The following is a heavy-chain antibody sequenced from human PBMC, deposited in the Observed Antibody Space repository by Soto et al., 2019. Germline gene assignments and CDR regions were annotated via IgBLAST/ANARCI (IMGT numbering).Heavy chain of an antibody. J-gene: IGHJ4*02. V-gene: IGHV3-23*01. Sequence: PGGSLRLSCAASGFTFSSYAMSWVRQAPGKGLEWVSAISGSGGSTCYADSVKGRFTISRDNSKNTLYLQMNSLRAEDTAVYYCAKASAPRGYSYGSTWGQGTLVTVSS. CDR2: ISGSGGST. CDR1: GFTFSSYA. CDR3: AKASAPRGYSYGST. D-gene: IGHD5-18*01.